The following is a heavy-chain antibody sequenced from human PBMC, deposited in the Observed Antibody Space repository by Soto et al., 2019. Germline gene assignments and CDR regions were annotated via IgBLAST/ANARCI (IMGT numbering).Heavy chain of an antibody. Sequence: GGSLRLSCAASGFTFSSYAMSWVRQAPGKGLEWVSAISGSGGSTYYADSVKGRFTISRDNSKNTLYLQMNSLRAEDTAVYYCAARRIVGATTSPDYWGQGTLVTVSS. V-gene: IGHV3-23*01. CDR3: AARRIVGATTSPDY. CDR1: GFTFSSYA. J-gene: IGHJ4*02. D-gene: IGHD1-26*01. CDR2: ISGSGGST.